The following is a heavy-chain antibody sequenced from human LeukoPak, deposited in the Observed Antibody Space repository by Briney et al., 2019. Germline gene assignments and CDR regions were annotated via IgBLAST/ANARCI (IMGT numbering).Heavy chain of an antibody. CDR2: IYYSGST. V-gene: IGHV4-39*01. CDR1: GGSISSSSYY. D-gene: IGHD3-22*01. J-gene: IGHJ4*02. CDR3: ARRCYYDSSGYYRIFDY. Sequence: SETLSLTCTVSGGSISSSSYYWGWIRQPPGKGLEWIGSIYYSGSTYYNPSLKSRVTISVDTSKNQFSLKLSSVTAADTAVYYCARRCYYDSSGYYRIFDYWGQGTLVTVSS.